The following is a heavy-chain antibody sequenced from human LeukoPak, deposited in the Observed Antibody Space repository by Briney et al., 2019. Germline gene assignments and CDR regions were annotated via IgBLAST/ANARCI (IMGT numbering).Heavy chain of an antibody. CDR1: GYTLTELS. J-gene: IGHJ2*01. V-gene: IGHV1-24*01. Sequence: ASVKVSCMVSGYTLTELSILRVRQASGTGLEGMGGFDPENGETIYVQMFQARVTMPEVTSIDTAYMELSSLRCEDRPVYYLSTGRDTSGYWLRHSDLWGRGTPVTVSS. D-gene: IGHD3-22*01. CDR3: STGRDTSGYWLRHSDL. CDR2: FDPENGET.